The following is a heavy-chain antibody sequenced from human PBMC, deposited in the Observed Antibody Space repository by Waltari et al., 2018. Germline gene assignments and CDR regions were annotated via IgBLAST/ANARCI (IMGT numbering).Heavy chain of an antibody. CDR3: ARDAPGVQGVIISDYYYYGMDV. J-gene: IGHJ6*02. CDR1: GGPISSHY. Sequence: QVQLQESGPGLVKPSETLSLTCTVSGGPISSHYWSWIRQPPGKGLEWIGYIYYSGSTNYNPSLKSRVTISVDTSKNQFSLKLSSVTAADTAVYYCARDAPGVQGVIISDYYYYGMDVWGQGTTVTVSS. V-gene: IGHV4-59*11. CDR2: IYYSGST. D-gene: IGHD3-10*01.